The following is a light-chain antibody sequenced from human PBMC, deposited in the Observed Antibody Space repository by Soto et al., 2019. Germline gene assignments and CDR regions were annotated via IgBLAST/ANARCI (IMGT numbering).Light chain of an antibody. J-gene: IGKJ5*01. CDR2: GAS. V-gene: IGKV1-39*01. CDR3: QQTYSPPSIT. CDR1: QTINTS. Sequence: DLQMTQSPSSLSASVGDRVTITCRASQTINTSLNWYQQQPGKAPKLLLYGASSLQRGVPSRFSGSGSGSDFTLSISSLQPEDFATYYCQQTYSPPSITFGQGTRLDIK.